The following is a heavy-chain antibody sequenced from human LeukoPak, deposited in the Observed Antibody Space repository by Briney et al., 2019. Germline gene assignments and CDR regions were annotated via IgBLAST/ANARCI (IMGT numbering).Heavy chain of an antibody. CDR1: GGSIRSSSYY. J-gene: IGHJ2*01. V-gene: IGHV4-39*07. CDR2: MDYSESS. CDR3: ARGRALLKPRGGGYFDL. D-gene: IGHD3-16*01. Sequence: SGTLSLTCTVSGGSIRSSSYYRAWIRQPPGKGLEWIGSMDYSESSDYNPSLKSRLTISADTSKNQFSLKLSSVTAADTAVYYCARGRALLKPRGGGYFDLWGRGILVTVSS.